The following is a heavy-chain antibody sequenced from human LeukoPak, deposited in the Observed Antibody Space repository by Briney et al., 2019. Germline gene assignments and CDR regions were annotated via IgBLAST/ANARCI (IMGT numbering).Heavy chain of an antibody. D-gene: IGHD2-15*01. Sequence: GGSLRLSCAASGFTVSSNYMSWVRQAPGKGLEWVSVIYSGGSTYYADSVKGRFTISRDNSKNTLYLQMNSLRAEDTAVYYCASYCSGGSCYPHWGQGTLVTVSS. CDR2: IYSGGST. J-gene: IGHJ4*02. CDR3: ASYCSGGSCYPH. V-gene: IGHV3-53*01. CDR1: GFTVSSNY.